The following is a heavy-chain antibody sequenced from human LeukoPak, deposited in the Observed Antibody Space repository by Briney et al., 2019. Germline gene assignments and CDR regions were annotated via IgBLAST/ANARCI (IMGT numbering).Heavy chain of an antibody. J-gene: IGHJ3*02. CDR2: IYTSGST. CDR3: ARLRAQYSSSFWAFDI. Sequence: SETLSLTCTVSGGSISSYYWSWIRQPPGKGREWIGYIYTSGSTNYNPSLKSRVTISVDTFKNQFSLKLSSLTAADTAVYYCARLRAQYSSSFWAFDIWGQGTMVTVSA. D-gene: IGHD6-6*01. V-gene: IGHV4-4*09. CDR1: GGSISSYY.